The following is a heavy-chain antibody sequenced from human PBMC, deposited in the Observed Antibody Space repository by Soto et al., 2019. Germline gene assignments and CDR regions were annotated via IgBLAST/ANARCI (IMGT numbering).Heavy chain of an antibody. Sequence: PGGSLRLSCAASGFTFSTYWMHWVRQAPEKGLLWVSHINGDGSYTDFADSVKGRFTISRDNAKNTVYLQMQSLRAEDTALYYCAKGKANTVFGVDTLFDYWGQGTPVTVSS. CDR3: AKGKANTVFGVDTLFDY. D-gene: IGHD3-3*01. CDR2: INGDGSYT. CDR1: GFTFSTYW. J-gene: IGHJ4*02. V-gene: IGHV3-74*01.